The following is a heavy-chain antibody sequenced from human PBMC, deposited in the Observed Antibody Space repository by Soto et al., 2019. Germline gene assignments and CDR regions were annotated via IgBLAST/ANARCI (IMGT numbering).Heavy chain of an antibody. CDR3: ARAKSDYQTFDH. CDR2: IYYSGST. Sequence: SETLSLTCTVSGDSMSSYYWSWIRQPPGKGLEWIGYIYYSGSTTYNPSLRSRVTMSVDTSKNQFSLRLSSVTAADTAVYYCARAKSDYQTFDHWGQGSQVTVSS. J-gene: IGHJ4*02. CDR1: GDSMSSYY. V-gene: IGHV4-59*01. D-gene: IGHD4-17*01.